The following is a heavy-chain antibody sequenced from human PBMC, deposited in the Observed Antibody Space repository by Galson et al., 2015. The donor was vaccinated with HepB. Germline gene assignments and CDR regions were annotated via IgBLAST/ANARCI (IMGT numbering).Heavy chain of an antibody. J-gene: IGHJ3*02. CDR1: GGTFSSYT. D-gene: IGHD3-10*01. CDR2: IIPILGIA. Sequence: SVKVSCKASGGTFSSYTISWVRQAPGQGLEWMGRIIPILGIANYAQKFQGRVTITADKSTSTAYMELSSLRSEDTAVYYCARGLSSRGVHAFDIWGQGTMVTVSS. V-gene: IGHV1-69*02. CDR3: ARGLSSRGVHAFDI.